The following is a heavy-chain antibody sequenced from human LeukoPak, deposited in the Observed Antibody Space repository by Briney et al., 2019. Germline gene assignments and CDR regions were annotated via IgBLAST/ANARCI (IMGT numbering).Heavy chain of an antibody. V-gene: IGHV3-23*01. Sequence: GGSLRLSCAASGFTFSSYAMSWVRQAPGKGLEWVSAISGSGGSTYYADSVKGRFTISRDNAKNSLYLQMNSLRDEDTAVYYCATLRVVVTATGLDYWGQGILVTVSS. CDR1: GFTFSSYA. CDR3: ATLRVVVTATGLDY. D-gene: IGHD2-21*02. CDR2: ISGSGGST. J-gene: IGHJ4*02.